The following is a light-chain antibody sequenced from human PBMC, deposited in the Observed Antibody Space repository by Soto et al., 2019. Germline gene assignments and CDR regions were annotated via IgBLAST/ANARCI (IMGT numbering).Light chain of an antibody. CDR1: QGISSY. J-gene: IGKJ3*01. Sequence: DIQLTQSPSFLSASVGDRVTITCRASQGISSYLAWYQQKPGKAPKLLIYAASTLQSGVPSRFSGSGSGTEFTLTINSLQPEDFATYYCQQRNSYPPGFTFGPGTKVDIK. CDR3: QQRNSYPPGFT. V-gene: IGKV1-9*01. CDR2: AAS.